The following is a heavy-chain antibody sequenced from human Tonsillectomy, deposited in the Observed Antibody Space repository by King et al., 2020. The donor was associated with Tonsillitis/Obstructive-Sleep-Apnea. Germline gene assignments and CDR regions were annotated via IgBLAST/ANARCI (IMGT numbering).Heavy chain of an antibody. V-gene: IGHV4-34*01. CDR2: IKHSGST. J-gene: IGHJ4*02. Sequence: HVQLQQWGAGLLKPSETLSLTCAVYGGSFSGYYWSWIRQPPGKGLEWIGEIKHSGSTNYNPSLKSRVTISVDTSKNQFSLKLSSVTAADTAVYYCAREGNGQDFDYWGQGTLVTVSS. CDR3: AREGNGQDFDY. CDR1: GGSFSGYY. D-gene: IGHD2-8*01.